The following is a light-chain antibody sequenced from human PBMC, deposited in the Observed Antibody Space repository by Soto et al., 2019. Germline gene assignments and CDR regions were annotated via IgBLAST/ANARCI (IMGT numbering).Light chain of an antibody. Sequence: SVLTQPPSVSGAPGQSVTISCTGSSSNIGAGYEVHWFQQLPGTAPKLLIYGNTNRPSGAPDRFSGSKSDTSASLALTGLQPEDEADYYCQSYDSSLSVLYVFGTGTKVTVL. CDR3: QSYDSSLSVLYV. V-gene: IGLV1-40*01. CDR2: GNT. J-gene: IGLJ1*01. CDR1: SSNIGAGYE.